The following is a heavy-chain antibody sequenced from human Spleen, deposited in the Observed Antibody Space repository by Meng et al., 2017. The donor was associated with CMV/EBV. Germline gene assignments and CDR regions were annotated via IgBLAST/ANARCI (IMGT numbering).Heavy chain of an antibody. CDR3: ARGRCVSTRCYAYGMEV. J-gene: IGHJ6*01. CDR1: GYTFTSYD. CDR2: MNPNSGNT. Sequence: ASVKVSCKASGYTFTSYDINWVRQATGQGLEWMGWMNPNSGNTGYAQKLQGRVTMTRNTSISTAYMELSSLRSEDTAVYYCARGRCVSTRCYAYGMEVGWQGTTVTVSS. V-gene: IGHV1-8*01. D-gene: IGHD2-2*01.